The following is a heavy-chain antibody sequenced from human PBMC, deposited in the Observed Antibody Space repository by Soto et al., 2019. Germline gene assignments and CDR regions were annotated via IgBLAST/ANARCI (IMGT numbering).Heavy chain of an antibody. D-gene: IGHD3-3*01. CDR2: IYYSGST. CDR1: SVAISISRYY. J-gene: IGHJ3*02. Sequence: LSVTCTLSSVAISISRYYWFLILQPPGKGLEWIGSIYYSGSTYYNPSLKSRVTISVDTSKNQFSLKLSSVTAADTAVYYCARGPALTYYDFWRGFDNPRQPDAFDIWGQGTMVTVSS. CDR3: ARGPALTYYDFWRGFDNPRQPDAFDI. V-gene: IGHV4-39*01.